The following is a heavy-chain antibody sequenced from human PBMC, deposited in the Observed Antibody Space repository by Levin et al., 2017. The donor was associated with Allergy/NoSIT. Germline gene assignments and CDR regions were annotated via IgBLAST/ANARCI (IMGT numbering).Heavy chain of an antibody. V-gene: IGHV3-33*01. Sequence: GESLKISCAASGFTFSSYGMNWVRQAPGKGLEWVAVIWYDGSNKYYADSVKGRFTISRDNSKNTLYLQMNSLRAEDTAVYYCARDPSSSWYYDYWGQGTLVTVSS. D-gene: IGHD6-13*01. CDR1: GFTFSSYG. J-gene: IGHJ4*02. CDR2: IWYDGSNK. CDR3: ARDPSSSWYYDY.